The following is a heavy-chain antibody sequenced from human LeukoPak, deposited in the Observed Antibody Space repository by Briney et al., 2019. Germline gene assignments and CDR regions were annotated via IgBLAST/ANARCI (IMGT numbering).Heavy chain of an antibody. CDR1: GGSISSSSYY. Sequence: SETLSLTCTVSGGSISSSSYYWGWIRQPPGKGLEWIGSIYYSGSTNYNPSLKSRVTISLDTSKNQFSLKLSSVTAADTAVYYCARGNLEYYYYHMDVWGKGTTVTVSS. CDR2: IYYSGST. V-gene: IGHV4-39*07. J-gene: IGHJ6*03. CDR3: ARGNLEYYYYHMDV.